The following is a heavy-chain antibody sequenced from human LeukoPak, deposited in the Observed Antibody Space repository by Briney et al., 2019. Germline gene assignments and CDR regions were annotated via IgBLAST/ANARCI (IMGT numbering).Heavy chain of an antibody. J-gene: IGHJ3*02. D-gene: IGHD2-2*02. CDR1: GDSISGFY. Sequence: SETLSLTCTVSGDSISGFYWNWIRQPPGKGPEWIGYIYYSGSTNYNPSLKSRVTISVDTSKNQFSLKLSSVTAADTAVYYCASHFTYCSSTSCYTGGAFDIWGQGTMVTVSS. CDR2: IYYSGST. V-gene: IGHV4-59*01. CDR3: ASHFTYCSSTSCYTGGAFDI.